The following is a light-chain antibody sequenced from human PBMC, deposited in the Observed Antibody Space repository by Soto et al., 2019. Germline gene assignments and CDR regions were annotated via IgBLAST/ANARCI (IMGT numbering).Light chain of an antibody. Sequence: DIRLTQSPSSLSASVGDRVTITCRASQSIKKSLNWYQQKPGKAPKLLIFAASNLQSGVPSRFSGSGSATDFTLTISSLQAEDFATYYCQQNYITPPWTFGPGNKADIK. CDR1: QSIKKS. CDR3: QQNYITPPWT. V-gene: IGKV1-39*01. J-gene: IGKJ1*01. CDR2: AAS.